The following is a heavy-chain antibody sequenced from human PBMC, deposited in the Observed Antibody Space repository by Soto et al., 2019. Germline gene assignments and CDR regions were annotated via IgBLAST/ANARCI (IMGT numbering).Heavy chain of an antibody. CDR1: GFTFSHYA. V-gene: IGHV3-23*01. CDR2: VSGRGGST. Sequence: GGSLRLSCAASGFTFSHYAMTWVRQAPGKGLEWVSSVSGRGGSTKYADSVKDRFTISRGNSKNTLYLQINSLRAEDTAIYYCAKDSTVTTSLYFYYYGFDVWGQGTTVTVSS. CDR3: AKDSTVTTSLYFYYYGFDV. D-gene: IGHD4-17*01. J-gene: IGHJ6*02.